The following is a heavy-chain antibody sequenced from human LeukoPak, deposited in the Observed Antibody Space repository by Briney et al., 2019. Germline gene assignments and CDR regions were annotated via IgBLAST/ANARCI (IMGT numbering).Heavy chain of an antibody. CDR3: VRDVGAVRGEVYFDY. Sequence: PGGSLRLSCAASGFTFSRYWMHWVRLSPGKGLEWVSSITGSGPYMLYADSVKHRFTISRDNTKNLLYLEMNSLRAEDTAMYFCVRDVGAVRGEVYFDYWGQGTLVTVSS. D-gene: IGHD3-10*01. V-gene: IGHV3-21*06. CDR2: ITGSGPYM. CDR1: GFTFSRYW. J-gene: IGHJ4*02.